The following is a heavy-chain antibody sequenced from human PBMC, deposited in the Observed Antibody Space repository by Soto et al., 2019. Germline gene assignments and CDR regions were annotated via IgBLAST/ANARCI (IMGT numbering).Heavy chain of an antibody. CDR1: GGPFTSYA. J-gene: IGHJ5*02. CDR3: AGKTGSSSWYRNWFDP. CDR2: VIPIFGTA. Sequence: GXAVKVSCNASGGPFTSYAISWGRQAPGQGLEWMGGVIPIFGTANYAQKFQGSVTITADASTSTAYMELSSLRSEDTAVYYCAGKTGSSSWYRNWFDPWGQGTLVTVSS. V-gene: IGHV1-69*01. D-gene: IGHD6-13*01.